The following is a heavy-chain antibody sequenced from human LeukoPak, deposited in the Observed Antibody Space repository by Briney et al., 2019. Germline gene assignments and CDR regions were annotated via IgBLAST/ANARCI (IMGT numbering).Heavy chain of an antibody. J-gene: IGHJ4*02. CDR1: GSTFSSYA. CDR3: ARVYYYGSGSYYTRGYYFDY. D-gene: IGHD3-10*01. CDR2: IIPILGTA. Sequence: VASVKVSCKASGSTFSSYAISWVRQAPGQGLEWMGRIIPILGTANYAQKFQGRVTITADKSTSTAYMELSSLRSEDTAVYYCARVYYYGSGSYYTRGYYFDYWGQGTLVTVSS. V-gene: IGHV1-69*04.